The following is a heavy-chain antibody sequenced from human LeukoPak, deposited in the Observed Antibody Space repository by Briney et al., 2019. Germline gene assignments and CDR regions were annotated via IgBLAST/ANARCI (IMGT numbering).Heavy chain of an antibody. CDR1: GFTFDDYG. CDR3: ARDPRRRELLEEGFDY. V-gene: IGHV3-20*04. CDR2: INWNGGST. D-gene: IGHD1-26*01. Sequence: PGGSLRLSCAASGFTFDDYGMSWVRQAPGKGLEWVSGINWNGGSTGYADSVKGRFTISRDNAKNSLYLQMNSLRAEDTAVYYCARDPRRRELLEEGFDYWGQGTLVTVSS. J-gene: IGHJ4*02.